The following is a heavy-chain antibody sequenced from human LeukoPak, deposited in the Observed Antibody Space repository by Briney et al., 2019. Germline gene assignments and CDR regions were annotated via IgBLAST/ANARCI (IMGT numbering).Heavy chain of an antibody. D-gene: IGHD6-13*01. CDR2: ISGSGGST. J-gene: IGHJ2*01. CDR3: AKHSSSWFWNFDL. V-gene: IGHV3-23*01. Sequence: PGGSLRLSCAASGFTFSNYPMHWVRQAPGKGLEWVSAISGSGGSTYYADSVKGRFTISRDNSKNTLYLQMHSLRAEDTAVYFCAKHSSSWFWNFDLWGRGTLVTVSS. CDR1: GFTFSNYP.